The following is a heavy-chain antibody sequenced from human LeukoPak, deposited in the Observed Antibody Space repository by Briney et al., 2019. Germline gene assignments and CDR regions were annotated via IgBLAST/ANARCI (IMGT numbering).Heavy chain of an antibody. D-gene: IGHD3-10*01. CDR3: ARGGTLWFGESRFDY. V-gene: IGHV3-7*03. J-gene: IGHJ4*02. Sequence: GGSLRLSCAASGFTFSSYWMSWVRQAPGKGLEWVANIKQDGSEKYYVDSVKGRFTISRDNAKNSLYLQMNSLRAEDTAVYHCARGGTLWFGESRFDYWGQGTLVTVSS. CDR1: GFTFSSYW. CDR2: IKQDGSEK.